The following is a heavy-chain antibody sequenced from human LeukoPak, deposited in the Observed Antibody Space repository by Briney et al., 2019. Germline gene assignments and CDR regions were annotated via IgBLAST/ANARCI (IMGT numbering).Heavy chain of an antibody. D-gene: IGHD6-13*01. Sequence: PGGSVRLSCAASGFTFSSYAMSWVRQAPGKGLEGVSAISGSGGSTNYADSVKGRFTISRDNSKNTLYLQMNSLRAEDTAVYYCAKECIAAAGSCFDYWGQGTLVTVSS. CDR1: GFTFSSYA. J-gene: IGHJ4*02. CDR2: ISGSGGST. V-gene: IGHV3-23*01. CDR3: AKECIAAAGSCFDY.